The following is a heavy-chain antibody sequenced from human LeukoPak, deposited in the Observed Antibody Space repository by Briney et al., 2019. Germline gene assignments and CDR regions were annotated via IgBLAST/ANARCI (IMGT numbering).Heavy chain of an antibody. Sequence: GVSLRLSCAASGFTFSSYAMSWVRQAPGKGLEWVSTISGSGGSTYYADSVKGRFTISRDNSKNTLYLQMNSLRAEDTAVYYCARATGDSSGYYDYWGQGTLVTVSS. V-gene: IGHV3-23*01. D-gene: IGHD3-22*01. CDR3: ARATGDSSGYYDY. CDR2: ISGSGGST. J-gene: IGHJ4*02. CDR1: GFTFSSYA.